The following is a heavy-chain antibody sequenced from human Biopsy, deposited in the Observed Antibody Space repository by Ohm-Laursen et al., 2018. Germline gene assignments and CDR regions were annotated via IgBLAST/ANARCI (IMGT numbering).Heavy chain of an antibody. J-gene: IGHJ4*02. D-gene: IGHD1-26*01. CDR3: ARDALGGGSYRFFY. CDR1: GYTFTSYG. V-gene: IGHV1-69*11. CDR2: IIPILRTT. Sequence: GASVKVSCKASGYTFTSYGIIWVRQAPGQGLEWMGRIIPILRTTAYAQTFLGRVTITADSPTSTVDMELTSLTSDDTAVYYCARDALGGGSYRFFYWGQGSLVTVSS.